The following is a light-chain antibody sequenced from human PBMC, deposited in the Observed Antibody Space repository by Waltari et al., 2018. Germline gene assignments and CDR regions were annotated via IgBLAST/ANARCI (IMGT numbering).Light chain of an antibody. CDR1: RGISTN. CDR3: QQYNDWPIT. V-gene: IGKV3-15*01. Sequence: IVMTQSPVTLSVSPGGRATLSCRASRGISTNLAGFQQRPGQAPRLLISETSTRATGVPARFSGGGFGTEFTLTISSLQSEDFAIYYCQQYNDWPITFGPGTKV. J-gene: IGKJ3*01. CDR2: ETS.